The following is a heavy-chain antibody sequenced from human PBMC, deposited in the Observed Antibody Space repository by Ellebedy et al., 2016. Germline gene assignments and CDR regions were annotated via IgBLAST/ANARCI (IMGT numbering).Heavy chain of an antibody. CDR3: ARDSGGFDW. J-gene: IGHJ4*02. CDR1: GYNFTSYY. CDR2: INPSGGST. Sequence: ASVKVSCKASGYNFTSYYLHWVRQAPGQGLEWMGIINPSGGSTSYSQKFQGRVTLTRDTSTNTVYMELSSLKSEDTAIYYCARDSGGFDWWGQGTLVTVTS. D-gene: IGHD5-12*01. V-gene: IGHV1-46*01.